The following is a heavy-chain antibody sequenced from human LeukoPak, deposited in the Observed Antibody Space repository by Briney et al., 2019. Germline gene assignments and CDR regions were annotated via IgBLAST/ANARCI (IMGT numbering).Heavy chain of an antibody. J-gene: IGHJ4*02. Sequence: GASVKVSCKASGYTFTSYGISWVRQAPGQGLEWMGWINTNTGNPTYAQGFTGRFVFSLDTSVSTAYLQISSLKAEDTAVYYCARERVYGGGSCWDYWGQGTLVTVSS. V-gene: IGHV7-4-1*02. CDR3: ARERVYGGGSCWDY. CDR2: INTNTGNP. CDR1: GYTFTSYG. D-gene: IGHD2-15*01.